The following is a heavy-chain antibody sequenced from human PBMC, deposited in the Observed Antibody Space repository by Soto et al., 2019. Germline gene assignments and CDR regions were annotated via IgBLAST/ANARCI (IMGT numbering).Heavy chain of an antibody. CDR2: IIPILGIA. D-gene: IGHD4-17*01. Sequence: QVQLVQSGAEVKKPGSSVKVSCKASGGTFSSYTISWVRQAPGQGLEWMGRIIPILGIANYAQKLQGRVTITAHNSTSTAYIELSCLRSEDTAVYYFARDPPGDVWRQGTLVTVSS. CDR1: GGTFSSYT. CDR3: ARDPPGDV. J-gene: IGHJ4*02. V-gene: IGHV1-69*08.